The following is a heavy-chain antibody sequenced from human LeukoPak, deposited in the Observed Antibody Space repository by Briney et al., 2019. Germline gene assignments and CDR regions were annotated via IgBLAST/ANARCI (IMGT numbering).Heavy chain of an antibody. CDR3: ARAAPTVWGY. D-gene: IGHD4-17*01. J-gene: IGHJ4*02. V-gene: IGHV4-4*07. CDR1: GGSISNYY. CDR2: ISTIGTT. Sequence: SETLSLTCTVSGGSISNYYWGWIRQPAGKGLEWIGRISTIGTTNYNPSLKSRVTISVDTSKNQFSLKLSSVTAADTAVYYCARAAPTVWGYWGQGTLVTVSS.